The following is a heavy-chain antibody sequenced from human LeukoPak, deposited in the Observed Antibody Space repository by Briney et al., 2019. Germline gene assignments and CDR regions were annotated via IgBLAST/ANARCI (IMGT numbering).Heavy chain of an antibody. CDR3: ARVNLLRYFDWLRASSSARYYFDY. D-gene: IGHD3-9*01. CDR2: IYYSGST. J-gene: IGHJ4*02. V-gene: IGHV4-59*11. CDR1: GDSISSHY. Sequence: SETLSLTCTVSGDSISSHYWRWIRQPPGEGLEWIGYIYYSGSTNYNPSLKSRVTISVDTSKNQFSLKLSSVTAADTAVYYCARVNLLRYFDWLRASSSARYYFDYWGQGTLVTVSS.